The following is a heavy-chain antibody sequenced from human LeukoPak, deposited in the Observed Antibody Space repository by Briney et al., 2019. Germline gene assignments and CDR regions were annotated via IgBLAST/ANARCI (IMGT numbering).Heavy chain of an antibody. CDR3: ARVRVSSSSHPWYFDY. D-gene: IGHD6-19*01. Sequence: ASETLSLTCTVSRGSMSSYYWSWIRQPPGKGLEWIGYIYYSGSTNYNPSLKSRVNISVDTSKNQFSLKLTSVTAADTAVYYCARVRVSSSSHPWYFDYWGQGTLATVS. CDR1: RGSMSSYY. V-gene: IGHV4-59*01. CDR2: IYYSGST. J-gene: IGHJ4*02.